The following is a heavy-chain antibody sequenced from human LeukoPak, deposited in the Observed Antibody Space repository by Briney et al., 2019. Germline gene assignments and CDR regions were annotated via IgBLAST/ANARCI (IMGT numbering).Heavy chain of an antibody. CDR3: TRDPVATLSTYGLAFDI. CDR2: ICGSDGRA. J-gene: IGHJ3*02. Sequence: GGSLRPSCAASGFTFSSNAMSWVRQAPGKGLEWVSSICGSDGRAFYADSVKGRFTISRDNSKNSLYLQLNSLRAEDTAVYFCTRDPVATLSTYGLAFDIWGQGTMVAASS. V-gene: IGHV3-23*01. D-gene: IGHD3-3*02. CDR1: GFTFSSNA.